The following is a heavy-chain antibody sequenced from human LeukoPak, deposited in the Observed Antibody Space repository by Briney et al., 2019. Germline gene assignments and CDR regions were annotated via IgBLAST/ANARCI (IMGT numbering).Heavy chain of an antibody. Sequence: SQPMSLSCTVAGGCISSCDYSSSYIRPPPPKGLEWIGYIYYSGSTYYTPSLRGRVTISVDTSKNQFSLNLSSVTAADTAVYYCARGYSLDYWGQGTLVSVSS. V-gene: IGHV4-30-4*01. J-gene: IGHJ4*02. D-gene: IGHD5-18*01. CDR1: GGCISSCDYS. CDR3: ARGYSLDY. CDR2: IYYSGST.